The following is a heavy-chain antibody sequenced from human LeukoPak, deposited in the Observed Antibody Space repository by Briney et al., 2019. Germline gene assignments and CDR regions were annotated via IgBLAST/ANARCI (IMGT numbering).Heavy chain of an antibody. CDR1: GGSISSGGYY. V-gene: IGHV4-31*03. J-gene: IGHJ6*03. Sequence: SETLSLTCTVSGGSISSGGYYWSWIRQHPGKGLEWIGYIYYSGSTYYNPSLKSRVTISVDTSKNQFSLKLSSVTAADTAVYYCARDASSTSDYYYYYYYMDVWGKGTTVTVSS. CDR3: ARDASSTSDYYYYYYYMDV. CDR2: IYYSGST. D-gene: IGHD2-2*01.